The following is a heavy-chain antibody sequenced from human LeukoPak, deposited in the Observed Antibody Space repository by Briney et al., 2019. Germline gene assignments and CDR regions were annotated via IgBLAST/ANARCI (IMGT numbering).Heavy chain of an antibody. V-gene: IGHV5-51*01. D-gene: IGHD1-26*01. CDR1: GYSLTSYW. CDR2: IYPGDSDT. CDR3: ARRAGSYYDYYGMDV. Sequence: GESLKISCKGSGYSLTSYWIGWVRQMPGKGLEWMGIIYPGDSDTRYSPSFQGQVTISADKSISTAYLQWSSLKASDTAMYYCARRAGSYYDYYGMDVWGQGTTVTVSS. J-gene: IGHJ6*02.